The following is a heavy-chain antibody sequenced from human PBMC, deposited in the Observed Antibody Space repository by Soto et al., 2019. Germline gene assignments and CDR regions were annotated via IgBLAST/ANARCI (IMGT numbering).Heavy chain of an antibody. CDR1: GFTFSSYS. D-gene: IGHD2-2*01. V-gene: IGHV3-23*01. CDR2: ISGSGGST. Sequence: GGSLRLSCAASGFTFSSYSMSWVRQAPGKGLEWVSAISGSGGSTYYADSVKGRFTISRDNSKNTLYLQMNSLRAEDTAVYYCARVSSLYEPAPYWGQGSLVTGSS. J-gene: IGHJ4*01. CDR3: ARVSSLYEPAPY.